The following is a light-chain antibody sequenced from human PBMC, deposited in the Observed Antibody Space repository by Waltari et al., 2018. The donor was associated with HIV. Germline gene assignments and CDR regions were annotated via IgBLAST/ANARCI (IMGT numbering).Light chain of an antibody. J-gene: IGLJ2*01. CDR3: SSYTSSSSVV. Sequence: QSALTQPASVSGSPGQSITISCPGPSSDLGGYNYFSWYQQHPGKAPKLMIYEVSNRPSGVSNRFSGSKSGNTASLTISGLQAEDEADYYCSSYTSSSSVVFGGGTKLTVL. CDR2: EVS. CDR1: SSDLGGYNY. V-gene: IGLV2-14*01.